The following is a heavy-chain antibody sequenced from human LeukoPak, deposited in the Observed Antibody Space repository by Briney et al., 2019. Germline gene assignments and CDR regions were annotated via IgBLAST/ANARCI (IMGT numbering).Heavy chain of an antibody. Sequence: SETLSLTCTVSGASVNSGSSYWSWIRQPPGKGLEWIGYIYYSGITNYNPSLKSRVTMSVDTSKNQFSLKLSSVTAADTAIYYCAIDSRGHSGYDLDYWGQGTLVTVSS. D-gene: IGHD5-12*01. V-gene: IGHV4-61*01. J-gene: IGHJ4*02. CDR2: IYYSGIT. CDR1: GASVNSGSSY. CDR3: AIDSRGHSGYDLDY.